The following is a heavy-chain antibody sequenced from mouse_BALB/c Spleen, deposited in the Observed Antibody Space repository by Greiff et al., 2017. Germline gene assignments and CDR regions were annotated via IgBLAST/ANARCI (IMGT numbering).Heavy chain of an antibody. J-gene: IGHJ2*01. Sequence: EVHLVESGGGLVQPGGSLKLSCAASGFTFSSYTMSWVRQTPEKRLEWVAYISNGGGSTYYPDTVKGRFTISRDNAKNTLYLQMSSLKSEDTAMYYCARGPIHYYGYGDYWGQGTTLTVSS. D-gene: IGHD1-2*01. CDR1: GFTFSSYT. CDR3: ARGPIHYYGYGDY. V-gene: IGHV5-12-2*01. CDR2: ISNGGGST.